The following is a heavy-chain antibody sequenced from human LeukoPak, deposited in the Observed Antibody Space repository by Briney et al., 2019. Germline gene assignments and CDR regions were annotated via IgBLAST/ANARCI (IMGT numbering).Heavy chain of an antibody. CDR1: GGTFSSYA. CDR3: ARRKVTMVRGTRYYYMDV. V-gene: IGHV1-69*05. D-gene: IGHD3-10*01. J-gene: IGHJ6*03. CDR2: IIPILGTA. Sequence: SVKVSCKASGGTFSSYAISWVRQAPGQGLEWMGGIIPILGTANYAQKFQGRVTITTDESTSTAYMELSSLRSEDTAVYYCARRKVTMVRGTRYYYMDVWGKGTTVTVSS.